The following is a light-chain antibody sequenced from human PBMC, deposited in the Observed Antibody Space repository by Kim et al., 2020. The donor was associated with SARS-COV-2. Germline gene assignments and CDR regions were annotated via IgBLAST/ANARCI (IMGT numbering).Light chain of an antibody. CDR2: GNR. V-gene: IGLV1-40*01. Sequence: VTNACTGNSSNSGAGYDVHWFQELPGTAPKRHIDGNRNRPSGVPDRFSDSKSGTSASRVIIGLQAEDEADDHCQSYDSSLGGYVVCGGGTQLTVL. J-gene: IGLJ2*01. CDR1: SSNSGAGYD. CDR3: QSYDSSLGGYVV.